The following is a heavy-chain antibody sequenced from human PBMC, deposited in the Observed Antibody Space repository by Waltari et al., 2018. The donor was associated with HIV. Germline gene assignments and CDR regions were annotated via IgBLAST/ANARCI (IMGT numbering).Heavy chain of an antibody. D-gene: IGHD2-2*01. CDR1: GYTFTRYY. CDR2: INPSGGST. Sequence: QVQLVQSGAEVKKPGASVKVSCKASGYTFTRYYMHWVRQAPGQGLEWMGIINPSGGSTSYAQKFRGRVTLTRDTSTSTVYMELSSLRSEDTAVYYCARDGGVVVPSDYWGQGTLVTVSS. J-gene: IGHJ4*02. CDR3: ARDGGVVVPSDY. V-gene: IGHV1-46*01.